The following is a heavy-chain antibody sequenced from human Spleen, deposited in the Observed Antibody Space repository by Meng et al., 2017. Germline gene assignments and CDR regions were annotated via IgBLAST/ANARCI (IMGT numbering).Heavy chain of an antibody. V-gene: IGHV3-15*01. D-gene: IGHD2-21*02. Sequence: EVQLVDSGVGLVKPGGSLRLSCAVSGLTFSDAWISWVRQAPGKGLEWLGRIKRGGTTDYAAPVKGRFTISRDDSKNTLYLQMNSLETEDTAVYYCSHCAGDPAEYFQDWGQGSLVTVSS. J-gene: IGHJ1*01. CDR1: GLTFSDAW. CDR2: IKRGGTT. CDR3: SHCAGDPAEYFQD.